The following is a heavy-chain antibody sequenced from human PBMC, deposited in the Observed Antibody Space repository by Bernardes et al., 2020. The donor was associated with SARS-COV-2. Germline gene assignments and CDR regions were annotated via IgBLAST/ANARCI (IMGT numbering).Heavy chain of an antibody. CDR2: INWNGGST. CDR1: GFTFDDYG. V-gene: IGHV3-20*04. CDR3: ARDSRGPYDFWSGYRYGMDV. Sequence: GGSLRLSCAASGFTFDDYGMSWVRQAPGKGLEWVSGINWNGGSTGYADSVKGRLTISRDNAKNSLYLQMNSLRAEDTALYYCARDSRGPYDFWSGYRYGMDVWGQGTTVTVSS. D-gene: IGHD3-3*01. J-gene: IGHJ6*02.